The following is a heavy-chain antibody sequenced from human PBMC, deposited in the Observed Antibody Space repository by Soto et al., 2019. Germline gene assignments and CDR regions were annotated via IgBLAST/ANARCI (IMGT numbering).Heavy chain of an antibody. CDR1: GGTFSSYA. CDR2: IIPIFGTA. V-gene: IGHV1-69*06. D-gene: IGHD6-19*01. Sequence: ASVKVSCKASGGTFSSYAISWVRQAPGQGLEWMGGIIPIFGTANYAQKFQGRVTITADKSTSTAYMELSSLRSEDTAVYYCARGRLRDIAVAGTDWFDPWGQGTLVTVSS. J-gene: IGHJ5*02. CDR3: ARGRLRDIAVAGTDWFDP.